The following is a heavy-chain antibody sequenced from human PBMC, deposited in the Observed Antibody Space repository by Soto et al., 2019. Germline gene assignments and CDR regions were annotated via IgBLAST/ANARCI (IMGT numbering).Heavy chain of an antibody. D-gene: IGHD3-9*01. J-gene: IGHJ6*03. CDR3: ARSYYDILTGRLYYYMDV. CDR2: IIPILGIA. Sequence: SVKVSCKASGGTFSSYTISWVRQAPGQGLEWMGRIIPILGIANYAQKFQGRVTITADKSTSTAYMELSSLRSEDTAVYYCARSYYDILTGRLYYYMDVWGKGTTVTVSS. V-gene: IGHV1-69*02. CDR1: GGTFSSYT.